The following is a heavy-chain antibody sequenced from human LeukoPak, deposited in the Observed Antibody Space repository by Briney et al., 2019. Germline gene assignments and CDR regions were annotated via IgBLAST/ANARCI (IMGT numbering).Heavy chain of an antibody. Sequence: GASVKVSCKASGGTFSSYAISWVRQAPGQGLEWMGGIIPIFGTANYAQKFQGRVTITADKSTSTAYMELSSLRSEDTAVYYCARGVRCSGGGCYVYYYYMDVWGKGTTVTVSS. D-gene: IGHD2-15*01. CDR1: GGTFSSYA. J-gene: IGHJ6*03. CDR2: IIPIFGTA. CDR3: ARGVRCSGGGCYVYYYYMDV. V-gene: IGHV1-69*06.